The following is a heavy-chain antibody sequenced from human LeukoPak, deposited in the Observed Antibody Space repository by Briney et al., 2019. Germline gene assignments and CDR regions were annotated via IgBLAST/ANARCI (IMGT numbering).Heavy chain of an antibody. D-gene: IGHD2-2*01. Sequence: PGGSLRLSCAASGFTFSSYAMNWVRQAPGKGLEWVSSISGGAGGAAYADSVKGRFTMSRDNSKNTLYLQMNSLRAEDTAVYYCVRDVWGDRDSCFDYWGQGTLVTVSS. CDR2: ISGGAGGA. CDR3: VRDVWGDRDSCFDY. V-gene: IGHV3-23*01. J-gene: IGHJ4*02. CDR1: GFTFSSYA.